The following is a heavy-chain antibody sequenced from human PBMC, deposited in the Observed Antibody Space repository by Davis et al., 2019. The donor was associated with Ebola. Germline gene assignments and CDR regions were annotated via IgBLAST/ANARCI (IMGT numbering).Heavy chain of an antibody. Sequence: AASVKVSCKAFGYTFTSHGISWVRQAPGQGLEWMGWISACNGNTNYAQKFQGRVTMTTDTSTSTAYMELRSLRSDDTAVYYCATEEIITLRGVTHYYGMDVWGKGTTVTVSS. V-gene: IGHV1-18*01. J-gene: IGHJ6*04. D-gene: IGHD3-10*01. CDR2: ISACNGNT. CDR1: GYTFTSHG. CDR3: ATEEIITLRGVTHYYGMDV.